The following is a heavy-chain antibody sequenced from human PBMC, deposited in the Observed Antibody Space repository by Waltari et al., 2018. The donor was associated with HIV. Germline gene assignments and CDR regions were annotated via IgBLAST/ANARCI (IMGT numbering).Heavy chain of an antibody. Sequence: QLQLQESGPGLVKSSETLSLTCTVSGGSMTSSSYYWGWIRQPPGKWLEWIGSMSYSGSTYNNASLRSRLTISVDTSKNQFSLKLTSVTAADTAMYYCARSFSGYSNYFDPWGQGTLVTVSS. J-gene: IGHJ5*02. CDR3: ARSFSGYSNYFDP. CDR2: MSYSGST. CDR1: GGSMTSSSYY. D-gene: IGHD4-4*01. V-gene: IGHV4-39*01.